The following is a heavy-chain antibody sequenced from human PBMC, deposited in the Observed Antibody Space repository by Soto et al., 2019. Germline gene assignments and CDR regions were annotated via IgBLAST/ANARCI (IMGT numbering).Heavy chain of an antibody. D-gene: IGHD6-13*01. CDR1: GFSLSTSGVG. J-gene: IGHJ5*02. CDR3: AHRPLRIAAAGNCFDP. V-gene: IGHV2-5*02. CDR2: IYWDDDK. Sequence: QITLKESGPTLVKPTQTLTLTCTFSGFSLSTSGVGVGWIRQPPGKALERLALIYWDDDKRYSPSLKIRLTITKDTSKNQVVLTMTNMDPVDTATYYCAHRPLRIAAAGNCFDPWGQGTLVTVSS.